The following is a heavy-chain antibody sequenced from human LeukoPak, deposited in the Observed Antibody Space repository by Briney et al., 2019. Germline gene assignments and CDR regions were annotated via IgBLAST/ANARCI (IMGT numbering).Heavy chain of an antibody. CDR3: AKDEGGVLYDFWSGYYLDY. CDR2: MSYDGSVK. Sequence: GGSLRLSCAASGFSFSTYGMHWVRQAPGKGLEWVAVMSYDGSVKFYADSVKGRFTISRDNSQNTLYLQMNSLRPEDTAVYYCAKDEGGVLYDFWSGYYLDYWGQGALVTVSS. V-gene: IGHV3-30*18. D-gene: IGHD3-3*01. CDR1: GFSFSTYG. J-gene: IGHJ4*02.